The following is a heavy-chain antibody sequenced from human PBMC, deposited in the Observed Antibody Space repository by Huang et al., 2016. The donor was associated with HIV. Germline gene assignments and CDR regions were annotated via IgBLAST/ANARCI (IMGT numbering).Heavy chain of an antibody. J-gene: IGHJ2*01. CDR1: GGSINTGRYY. CDR2: LYETGKM. Sequence: QMRFQESGPGLVKPSGTLSLTCNVSGGSINTGRYYWGWIRQPPGKGLEWVGSLYETGKMPCDPSLKGRLTMTADTSKNQFSLNLSSVTAADTAIYYCARNHDFWRGRMFAISYFDVWGRGTLVTVAS. V-gene: IGHV4-39*01. CDR3: ARNHDFWRGRMFAISYFDV. D-gene: IGHD3-3*01.